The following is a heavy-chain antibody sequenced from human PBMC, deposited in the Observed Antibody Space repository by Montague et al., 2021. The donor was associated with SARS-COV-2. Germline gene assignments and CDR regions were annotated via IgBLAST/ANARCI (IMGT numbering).Heavy chain of an antibody. CDR1: GGSISSSNYY. J-gene: IGHJ6*02. CDR3: ARDDIVLQGVTKGMDV. V-gene: IGHV4-39*07. CDR2: MYYSGSN. Sequence: SETLSLTCTVSGGSISSSNYYWGWIRQPPGKGLEWIGNMYYSGSNYYNPSLKSRVTISIDTSKNQFSLQLSSVTAADTAVYYCARDDIVLQGVTKGMDVWGQGTTVTVSS. D-gene: IGHD3-10*01.